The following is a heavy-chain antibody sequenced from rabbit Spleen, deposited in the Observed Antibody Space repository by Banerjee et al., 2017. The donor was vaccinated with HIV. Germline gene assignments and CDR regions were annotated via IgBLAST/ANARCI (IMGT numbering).Heavy chain of an antibody. CDR2: IDPVFGST. V-gene: IGHV1S40*01. CDR3: AREKSGNYGYAL. J-gene: IGHJ4*01. CDR1: GFSFSSSYY. Sequence: QSLEESGGGLVQPEGSLALTCTASGFSFSSSYYMCWVRQAPGKGLEWIGYIDPVFGSTYYASWVKGRFTCSKTSSTTVTLQLTSLTAADTATYFCAREKSGNYGYALCGPGTLVTVS. D-gene: IGHD6-1*01.